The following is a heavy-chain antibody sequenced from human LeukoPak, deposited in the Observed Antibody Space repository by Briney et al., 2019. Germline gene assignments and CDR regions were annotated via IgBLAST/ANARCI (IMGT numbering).Heavy chain of an antibody. Sequence: GGSLSLSCAASGFTFSTYAMSWVRQAPGKGLEWVSAISGSGGSTYYADSVKGRFTISRDNSKNTLYLQMNSLRADDTALYYCAKDPNGGYVGAFDAWGQGTMVTVSS. CDR3: AKDPNGGYVGAFDA. V-gene: IGHV3-23*01. CDR2: ISGSGGST. J-gene: IGHJ3*01. D-gene: IGHD5-12*01. CDR1: GFTFSTYA.